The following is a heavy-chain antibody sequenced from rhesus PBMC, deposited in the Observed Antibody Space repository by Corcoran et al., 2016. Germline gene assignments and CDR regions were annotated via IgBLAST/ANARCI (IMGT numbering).Heavy chain of an antibody. CDR3: ARGNSGQDS. CDR2: SNGNSRNT. Sequence: QVQLQESGPGLVKPSETLSLTCAVSGSSFSRYWWCWIRQPPGKGREWIGESNGNSRNTHYNTSIKSRATISKDAPKKQFSLKLSSVTAADTAVYYCARGNSGQDSWGQGVVVTVSS. CDR1: GSSFSRYW. V-gene: IGHV4-80*01. D-gene: IGHD6-25*01. J-gene: IGHJ6*01.